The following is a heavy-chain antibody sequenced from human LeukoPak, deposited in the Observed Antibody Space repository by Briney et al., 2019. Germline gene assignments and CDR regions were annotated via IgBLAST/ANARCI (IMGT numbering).Heavy chain of an antibody. CDR3: ARSRDGYNNYFDY. CDR2: INPSGGST. D-gene: IGHD5-24*01. Sequence: ASVKVSCKVSGYTLTELSMHWVRQAPGQGLEWMGIINPSGGSTSYAQKFQGRVTMTRDTSTSTVYMELSSLRSEDTAVYYCARSRDGYNNYFDYWGQGTLVTVSS. J-gene: IGHJ4*02. CDR1: GYTLTELS. V-gene: IGHV1-46*01.